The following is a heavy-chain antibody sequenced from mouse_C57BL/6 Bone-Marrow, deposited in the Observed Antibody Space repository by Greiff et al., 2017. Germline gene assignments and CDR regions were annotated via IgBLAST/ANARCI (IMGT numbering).Heavy chain of an antibody. D-gene: IGHD2-3*01. J-gene: IGHJ3*01. Sequence: QVQLQQPGAELVRPGSSVKLSCKASGYTFTSYWMDWVKQRPGQGLEWIGNIYPSDSETNYNQKFKDKATLTVDKSSSTAYMQLSSLTSEDSAVYYCALYDSAWFAYWGQGTLVTVSA. CDR3: ALYDSAWFAY. CDR2: IYPSDSET. V-gene: IGHV1-61*01. CDR1: GYTFTSYW.